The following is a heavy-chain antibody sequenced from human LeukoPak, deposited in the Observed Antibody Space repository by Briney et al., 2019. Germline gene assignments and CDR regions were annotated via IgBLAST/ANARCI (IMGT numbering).Heavy chain of an antibody. J-gene: IGHJ4*02. CDR2: IYYSGST. V-gene: IGHV4-59*01. CDR3: ARVSVHRNSFWSGYPYYFDY. CDR1: GGSISSYY. Sequence: PSETLSLTCTVSGGSISSYYWSWIRQPPGKGLEWIGYIYYSGSTNYNPSLKSRVTISVDTSKNQFSLKLSSVTAADTAVYYCARVSVHRNSFWSGYPYYFDYWGQGTLVTVSS. D-gene: IGHD3-3*01.